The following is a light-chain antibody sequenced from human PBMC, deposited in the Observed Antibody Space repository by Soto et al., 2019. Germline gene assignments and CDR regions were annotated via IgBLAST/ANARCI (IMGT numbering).Light chain of an antibody. J-gene: IGKJ2*01. CDR1: QSVSSY. V-gene: IGKV3-11*01. CDR2: DAS. Sequence: EIVLTQSPATLSLSPGETATLSCRASQSVSSYLAWYQQKPGQAPRLLIYDASNRATGIPARVSGSGSGTDFTLTISSLETEEFAVYYWQQRSNWPPYTFGQGTKLEIK. CDR3: QQRSNWPPYT.